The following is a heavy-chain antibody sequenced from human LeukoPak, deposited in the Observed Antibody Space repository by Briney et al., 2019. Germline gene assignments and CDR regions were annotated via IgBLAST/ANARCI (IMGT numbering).Heavy chain of an antibody. Sequence: ASVKVSCKASGYSFTGYYIHWMRQAPGQGLEWMGWINPNSGGTNYAQKFQGSVTMTRDTSISTVYMEVSRLRSDDTAVYYCARGRAAAGIFWFDPWGQGTLVIVSS. CDR1: GYSFTGYY. CDR2: INPNSGGT. V-gene: IGHV1-2*02. D-gene: IGHD6-13*01. CDR3: ARGRAAAGIFWFDP. J-gene: IGHJ5*02.